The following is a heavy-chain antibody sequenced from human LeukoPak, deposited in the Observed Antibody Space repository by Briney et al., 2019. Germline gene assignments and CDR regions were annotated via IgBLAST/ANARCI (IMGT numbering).Heavy chain of an antibody. D-gene: IGHD3-3*01. V-gene: IGHV3-23*01. CDR1: GFTFSSYG. CDR2: ISGSGGST. J-gene: IGHJ4*02. Sequence: GGSLRLSCAASGFTFSSYGMSWVRQAPGKGLEWVSAISGSGGSTYYADSVKGRFTISRDNSKNTLYLQMNSLRAEDTAVYYCAKDKDSFWSPDDYWGQGTLVTVSS. CDR3: AKDKDSFWSPDDY.